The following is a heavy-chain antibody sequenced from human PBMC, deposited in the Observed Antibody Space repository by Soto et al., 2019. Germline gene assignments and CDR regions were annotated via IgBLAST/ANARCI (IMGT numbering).Heavy chain of an antibody. Sequence: HVQLQESGPGLVKPSQTLSLTCTVSGGSIISGGYYWILIRQHPGQGLEWIGYIYYSGSTYYNPCLKSRVTISVDTSKNQLSLKLSSVTAAYKAVHYGARDYQWPGVFDYWCQVTVVIVSS. D-gene: IGHD6-19*01. CDR1: GGSIISGGYY. V-gene: IGHV4-31*03. J-gene: IGHJ4*02. CDR3: ARDYQWPGVFDY. CDR2: IYYSGST.